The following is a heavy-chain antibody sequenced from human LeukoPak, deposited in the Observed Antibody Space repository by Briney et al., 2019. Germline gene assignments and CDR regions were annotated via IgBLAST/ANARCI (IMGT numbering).Heavy chain of an antibody. CDR3: ASALDCTTTSCSQDAFDI. D-gene: IGHD2-2*01. J-gene: IGHJ3*02. Sequence: GGSLSLSCAASGFTVSSNYMSWVRQAPGKGLEWVSVIYSGGSTYYADSVKGRFTISRDNSKNTLYLQMNSLRAEDTAVYYCASALDCTTTSCSQDAFDIWGQGTMVTVSS. V-gene: IGHV3-53*01. CDR1: GFTVSSNY. CDR2: IYSGGST.